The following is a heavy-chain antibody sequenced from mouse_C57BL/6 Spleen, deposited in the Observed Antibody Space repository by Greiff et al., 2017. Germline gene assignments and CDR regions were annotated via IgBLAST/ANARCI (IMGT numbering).Heavy chain of an antibody. J-gene: IGHJ2*01. CDR2: IRLKSDNYAT. V-gene: IGHV6-3*01. CDR1: GFTFSNYW. CDR3: TRGYYDYDENYFDY. Sequence: EVKLVESGGGLVQPGGSMKLSCVASGFTFSNYWMNWVRQSPEKGLEWVAQIRLKSDNYATHYAESVKGRFTISRDDSKSSVYLQMNNLRAEDTGIYYCTRGYYDYDENYFDYWGQGTTLTVSS. D-gene: IGHD2-4*01.